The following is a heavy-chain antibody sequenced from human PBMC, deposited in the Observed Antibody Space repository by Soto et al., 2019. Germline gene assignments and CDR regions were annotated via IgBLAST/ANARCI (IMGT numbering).Heavy chain of an antibody. J-gene: IGHJ4*02. D-gene: IGHD3-22*01. CDR1: GYTFTGYY. CDR2: INPNSGGT. CDR3: ARGPRAAWYYDSSGYHYFDY. Sequence: ASVKVSCKASGYTFTGYYMHWVRQAPGQGLEWMGWINPNSGGTNYAQKFQGRVTMTRDTSISTAYMELSRLRSYDTAVYYCARGPRAAWYYDSSGYHYFDYWGQGTLVTVSS. V-gene: IGHV1-2*02.